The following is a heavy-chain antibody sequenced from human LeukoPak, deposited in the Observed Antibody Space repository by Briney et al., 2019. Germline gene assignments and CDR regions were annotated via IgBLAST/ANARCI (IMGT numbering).Heavy chain of an antibody. V-gene: IGHV3-33*01. Sequence: GGSLRLSCAASGFSFSTYGMHWVRQAPGKGLEWVAVIWYDGSHQYYTDSVKGRFTISRDMSTNTLHLQMNSLRVDDTALYYCARDLGLKYGSGTYTFDPWGQGTLVIVS. D-gene: IGHD3-10*01. CDR3: ARDLGLKYGSGTYTFDP. J-gene: IGHJ5*02. CDR1: GFSFSTYG. CDR2: IWYDGSHQ.